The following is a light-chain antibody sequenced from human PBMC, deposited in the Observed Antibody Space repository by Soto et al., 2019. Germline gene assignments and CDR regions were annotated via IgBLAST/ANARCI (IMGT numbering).Light chain of an antibody. Sequence: EIVMTQSPATLSVSPGERATLSCRASQSVSSNLAWYQQKPGQAPRLLIYGASTRATGIPARFSGSGSGTDFTLPNRTLQSENSAVYCCQHYYNWHPYHFGPGTQLEIK. V-gene: IGKV3-15*01. CDR1: QSVSSN. J-gene: IGKJ2*01. CDR3: QHYYNWHPYH. CDR2: GAS.